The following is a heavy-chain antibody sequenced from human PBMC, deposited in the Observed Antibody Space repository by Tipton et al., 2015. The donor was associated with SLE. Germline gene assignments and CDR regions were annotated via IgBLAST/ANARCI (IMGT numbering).Heavy chain of an antibody. CDR3: ARPYYYDSSGYEYDAFDI. J-gene: IGHJ3*02. D-gene: IGHD3-22*01. CDR1: GFTFSSYS. CDR2: ISSSSSYI. Sequence: SLRLSCAASGFTFSSYSMNWVRQAPGKGLEWVSSISSSSSYIYYADSVKGRFTISRDNAKNSLYLQMNSLRAEDTAVYYCARPYYYDSSGYEYDAFDIWGQGSMVTVSS. V-gene: IGHV3-21*03.